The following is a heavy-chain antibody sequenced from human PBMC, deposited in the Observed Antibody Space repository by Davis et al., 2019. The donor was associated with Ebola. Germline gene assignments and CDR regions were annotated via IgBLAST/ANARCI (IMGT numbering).Heavy chain of an antibody. CDR1: GFSFSSYD. CDR2: IKTDGSLT. CDR3: AREGRVFALDY. V-gene: IGHV3-74*01. D-gene: IGHD3-3*01. Sequence: GESLKISCAASGFSFSSYDMHWVRQVPGKGLVWVSRIKTDGSLTGYGDSVQGRFIISRDNAKNTVYLQMNDLRAEDTAVYYCAREGRVFALDYWGQGALVTVSS. J-gene: IGHJ4*02.